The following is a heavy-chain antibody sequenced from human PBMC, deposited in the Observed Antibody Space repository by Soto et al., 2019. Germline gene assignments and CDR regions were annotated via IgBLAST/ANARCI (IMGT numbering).Heavy chain of an antibody. V-gene: IGHV1-69*01. CDR3: ARDPGATDALFAP. D-gene: IGHD4-4*01. J-gene: IGHJ5*02. CDR1: GGTFSSYA. CDR2: IIPIFGTA. Sequence: QVQLVQSGAEVKKPGSSVKVSCKASGGTFSSYAISWVRQAPGQGLEWMGGIIPIFGTANYAQKFQGRATITADESTGTAYVELSSLRSEDTAVYYCARDPGATDALFAPWGQGTLVTVSS.